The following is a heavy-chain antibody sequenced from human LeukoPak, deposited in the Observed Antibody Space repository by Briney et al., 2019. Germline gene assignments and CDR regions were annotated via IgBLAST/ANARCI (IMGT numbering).Heavy chain of an antibody. J-gene: IGHJ4*02. Sequence: GASVKVSCKASGYTFTSYDINWVRQAPGQGLEWMGWMNPNSGNTGYAQKFQGRVTMTRDTSISTAYMELSRLRSDDTAVYYCARVPLSYYGSGSYYKHSADYWGQGTLVTVSS. V-gene: IGHV1-8*01. CDR1: GYTFTSYD. D-gene: IGHD3-10*01. CDR2: MNPNSGNT. CDR3: ARVPLSYYGSGSYYKHSADY.